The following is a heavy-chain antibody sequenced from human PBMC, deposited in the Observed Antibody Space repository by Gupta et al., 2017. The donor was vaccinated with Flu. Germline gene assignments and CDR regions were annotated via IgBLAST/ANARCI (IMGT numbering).Heavy chain of an antibody. CDR1: GFTFRGSA. J-gene: IGHJ4*02. Sequence: EVPLVESGGGLVQPGGSLKLSCAASGFTFRGSAMPWVRQASGKGLEWVGRIRSKANSYATAYAASVKGRFTISRDDSKNTAYLQMNSLKTEDTAVYYCTRHAYYDSSVDYWGQGTLVTVSS. CDR3: TRHAYYDSSVDY. V-gene: IGHV3-73*01. CDR2: IRSKANSYAT. D-gene: IGHD3-22*01.